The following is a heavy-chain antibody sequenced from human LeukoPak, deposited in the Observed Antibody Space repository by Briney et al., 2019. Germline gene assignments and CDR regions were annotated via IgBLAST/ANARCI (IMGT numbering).Heavy chain of an antibody. CDR2: IYHGGST. J-gene: IGHJ5*01. D-gene: IGHD3-10*01. Sequence: PSETLSLTCTVSGGSISSSNWWSWVRQPPGKGLEWIGEIYHGGSTNYSPSLKSRVTMSVDRSKKQVSLELRSVTAADTAMYYCVRAGWFGDLHSPDYYLDSWGQGTLVTVSS. V-gene: IGHV4-4*02. CDR1: GGSISSSNW. CDR3: VRAGWFGDLHSPDYYLDS.